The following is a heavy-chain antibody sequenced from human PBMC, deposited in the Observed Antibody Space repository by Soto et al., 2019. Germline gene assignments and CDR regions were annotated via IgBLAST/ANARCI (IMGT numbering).Heavy chain of an antibody. V-gene: IGHV3-7*01. CDR1: GFTFSSYW. D-gene: IGHD3-22*01. CDR3: ARDADYYDGPGYNYDWYFDL. CDR2: VKQDESEK. Sequence: EVELVESGGGLVQPGGSLRLSCAASGFTFSSYWMSWVRQAPGKGLEWVAIVKQDESEKSYVDSVKGRFTISRDNAKNSLYLQMNSLRAEDTAVYYCARDADYYDGPGYNYDWYFDLWGRGTLVTVSS. J-gene: IGHJ2*01.